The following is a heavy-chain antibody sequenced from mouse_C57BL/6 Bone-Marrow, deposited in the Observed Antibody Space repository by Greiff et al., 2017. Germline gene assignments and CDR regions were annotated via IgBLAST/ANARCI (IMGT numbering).Heavy chain of an antibody. V-gene: IGHV1-5*01. CDR1: GYTFTSYW. Sequence: VHVKQSGTVLARPGASVKMSCKTSGYTFTSYWMHWVKQRPGQGLEWIGAIYPGNSDTSYNQKFKGKAKLTAVTSASTAYMELSSLTNEDSAVYYCTRDYYGRIWFAYWGQGTLVTVSA. D-gene: IGHD1-1*01. CDR3: TRDYYGRIWFAY. CDR2: IYPGNSDT. J-gene: IGHJ3*01.